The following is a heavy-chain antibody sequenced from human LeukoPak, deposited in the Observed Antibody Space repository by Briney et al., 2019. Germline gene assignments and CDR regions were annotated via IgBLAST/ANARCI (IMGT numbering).Heavy chain of an antibody. D-gene: IGHD2/OR15-2a*01. V-gene: IGHV3-7*01. CDR2: IKHGGSEK. J-gene: IGHJ4*02. Sequence: GGSLRLSCVASGFIFSRYWMSWVRQAPGKGLEWVANIKHGGSEKDYVDSVKGRFTISRDNAKNSLYLQMNSLRAEDTAVYYCARDGFLAPGTFDYWGQGTLVTVSS. CDR3: ARDGFLAPGTFDY. CDR1: GFIFSRYW.